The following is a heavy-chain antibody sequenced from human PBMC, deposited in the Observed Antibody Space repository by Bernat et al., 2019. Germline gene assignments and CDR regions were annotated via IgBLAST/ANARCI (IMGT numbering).Heavy chain of an antibody. CDR3: AARHCSNGVCQFDG. J-gene: IGHJ4*02. D-gene: IGHD2-8*01. Sequence: QLVESGGGLVKPGESLRLSCAASGFSFSTYSMNWVRQAPGKGLEWVSSISNAGGTIYYADSVRGRFTISGDNAENSLFLQMNSLRAEDTAVYYCAARHCSNGVCQFDGWGQRTLVTVSS. CDR2: ISNAGGTI. CDR1: GFSFSTYS. V-gene: IGHV3-21*01.